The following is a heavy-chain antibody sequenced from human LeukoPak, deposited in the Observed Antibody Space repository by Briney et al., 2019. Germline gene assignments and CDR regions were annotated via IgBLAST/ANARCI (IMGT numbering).Heavy chain of an antibody. CDR3: ARLFVYGSGAEAFDY. CDR2: IRYDGSNK. Sequence: GGSLRLSCAASGFTFSSYGMHWVRQAPGKGLEWVAFIRYDGSNKYYADSVKGRFTISRDKSKNTLYLQMNSLRAEDTAVYYCARLFVYGSGAEAFDYWGQGALVTVSS. D-gene: IGHD3-10*01. CDR1: GFTFSSYG. V-gene: IGHV3-30*02. J-gene: IGHJ4*02.